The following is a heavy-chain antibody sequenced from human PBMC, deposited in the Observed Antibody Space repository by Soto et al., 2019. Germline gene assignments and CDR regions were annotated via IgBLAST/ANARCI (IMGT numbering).Heavy chain of an antibody. CDR2: IYYSGST. J-gene: IGHJ4*02. D-gene: IGHD3-10*01. Sequence: SETLSLTCTVSGGSISSSSYYWGWIRQPPGKGLEWIGSIYYSGSTYYNPSLKSRVTISVDTSKNQFSLKLSSVTAADTAVYYCARLKGFTMVRGVRLYYFDYWGQGTLVTVSS. CDR3: ARLKGFTMVRGVRLYYFDY. V-gene: IGHV4-39*01. CDR1: GGSISSSSYY.